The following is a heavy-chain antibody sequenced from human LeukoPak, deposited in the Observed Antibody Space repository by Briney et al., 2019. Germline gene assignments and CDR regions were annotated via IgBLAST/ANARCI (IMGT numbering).Heavy chain of an antibody. CDR3: ASPLWELPPGGFDP. D-gene: IGHD1-7*01. Sequence: ASVKVSCKASGYTFTSYDINWVRQAPGQGLEWMGWINPNNGGTNYAQKFQGRVTMTRDTSISTAYMELSRLRSDDTAVYYCASPLWELPPGGFDPWGQGTLVTVSS. CDR2: INPNNGGT. J-gene: IGHJ5*02. V-gene: IGHV1-2*02. CDR1: GYTFTSYD.